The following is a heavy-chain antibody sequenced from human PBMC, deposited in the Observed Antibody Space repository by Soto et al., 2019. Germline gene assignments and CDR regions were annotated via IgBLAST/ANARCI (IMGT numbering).Heavy chain of an antibody. V-gene: IGHV4-59*11. CDR1: GDAITRHY. Sequence: QVQLQESGPGLVKPSETLSLNCSVYGDAITRHYWSWIRQSPGKGLEWLGYFFHTGTALYNPSLRSRVTMSVDTSKNQFSLKLTSVIPADTAVYFCARNYGGNSQFFDLWGRGTLVTVSS. CDR2: FFHTGTA. D-gene: IGHD4-17*01. CDR3: ARNYGGNSQFFDL. J-gene: IGHJ2*01.